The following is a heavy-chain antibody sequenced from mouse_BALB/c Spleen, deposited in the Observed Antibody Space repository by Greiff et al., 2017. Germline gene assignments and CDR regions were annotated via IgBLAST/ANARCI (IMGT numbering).Heavy chain of an antibody. J-gene: IGHJ4*01. V-gene: IGHV7-3*02. D-gene: IGHD2-14*01. CDR1: GFTFTDYY. Sequence: EVKLMESGGGLVQPGGSLRLSCATSGFTFTDYYMSWVRQTPGKALEWLGFIRNKANGYTTEYSASVKGRFTISRDNSQSILYLQMNTLRAEDSATYYCASNYRYDDYYAMDYWGQGTSVTVSS. CDR2: IRNKANGYTT. CDR3: ASNYRYDDYYAMDY.